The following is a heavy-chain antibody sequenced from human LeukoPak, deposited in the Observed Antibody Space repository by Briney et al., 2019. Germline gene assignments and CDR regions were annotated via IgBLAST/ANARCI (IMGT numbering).Heavy chain of an antibody. J-gene: IGHJ5*02. V-gene: IGHV1-18*01. CDR2: ISAYNGNT. CDR3: ASASGYDFDNWFDP. Sequence: ASVKVSCKASGYTFTSYGISWVRQAPGQGLEWMGWISAYNGNTNYAQKLQGRVTMTTDTSTSTAYMELSRLRSDDTAVYYCASASGYDFDNWFDPWSQGTLVTVS. CDR1: GYTFTSYG. D-gene: IGHD5-12*01.